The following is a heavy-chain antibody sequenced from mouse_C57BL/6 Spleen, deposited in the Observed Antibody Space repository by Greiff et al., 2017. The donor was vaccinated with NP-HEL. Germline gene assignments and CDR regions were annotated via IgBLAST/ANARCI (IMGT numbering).Heavy chain of an antibody. CDR1: GYAFSSYW. D-gene: IGHD1-1*01. J-gene: IGHJ3*01. CDR3: ARSGYGSRQFAY. CDR2: IYPGDGDT. V-gene: IGHV1-80*01. Sequence: QVQLQQSGAELVKPGASVKISCKASGYAFSSYWMNWVKQRPGKGLAWIGQIYPGDGDTNYNGKFKGKATLTADKSSSTAYMQLSSLTSEDSAVYFCARSGYGSRQFAYWGQGTLVTVSA.